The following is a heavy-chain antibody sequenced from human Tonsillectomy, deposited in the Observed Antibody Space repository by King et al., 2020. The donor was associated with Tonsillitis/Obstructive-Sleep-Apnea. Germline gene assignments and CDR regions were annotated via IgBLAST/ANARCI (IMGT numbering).Heavy chain of an antibody. V-gene: IGHV3-30*04. CDR1: GFTFSSYA. Sequence: VQLVESGGGVVQPGRSLRLSCAASGFTFSSYAMHWVRQAPGKGLEWVVVISYDGSIKYYADSVKGRFTTSRDNSKNTLYLQMNSLRPEDTALYYCAREGGSSSGWYGDYFDYWGQGTLVTVSS. J-gene: IGHJ4*02. CDR3: AREGGSSSGWYGDYFDY. CDR2: ISYDGSIK. D-gene: IGHD6-19*01.